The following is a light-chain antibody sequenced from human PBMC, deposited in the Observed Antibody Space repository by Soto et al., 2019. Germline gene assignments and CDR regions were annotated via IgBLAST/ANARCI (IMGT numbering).Light chain of an antibody. V-gene: IGLV1-40*01. CDR2: GNS. CDR1: SSNIGAGYD. J-gene: IGLJ1*01. Sequence: QSVRRQPPSVSGAPGQRVTISCTGSSSNIGAGYDVHWYQQLPGTAPKVLIYGNSNRPSGVPDRFSGSKSGTSASLAITGLQAEDEADYYCQSYDSSLSGYVFGTGTKVTVL. CDR3: QSYDSSLSGYV.